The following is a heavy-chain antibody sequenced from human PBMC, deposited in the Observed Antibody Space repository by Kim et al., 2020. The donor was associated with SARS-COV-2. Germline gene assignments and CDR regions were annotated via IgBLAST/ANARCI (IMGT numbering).Heavy chain of an antibody. CDR1: GFTFSDYY. Sequence: GGSLRLSCAASGFTFSDYYMSWIRQAPGKWLEWVSYIISTSVYTMYADSVKGRFTMSRDHAENSLYLQMHSLRAEDPAVYFCARLFERSVCVYFFFFWG. J-gene: IGHJ2*01. D-gene: IGHD2-8*01. CDR3: ARLFERSVCVYFFFF. V-gene: IGHV3-11*03. CDR2: IISTSVYT.